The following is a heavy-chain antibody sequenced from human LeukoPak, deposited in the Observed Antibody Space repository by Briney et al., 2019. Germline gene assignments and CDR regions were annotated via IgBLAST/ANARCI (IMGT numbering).Heavy chain of an antibody. J-gene: IGHJ6*02. CDR1: GGSFSGYY. D-gene: IGHD2-2*01. CDR2: INHSGST. V-gene: IGHV4-34*01. CDR3: ARGLKDIVVVPAAVYGMDV. Sequence: PSETLSLTCAVYGGSFSGYYWSWICQPPGKGLEWIGEINHSGSTNYNPSLKSRVTISVDTSKNQFSLKLSSVTAADTAVYYCARGLKDIVVVPAAVYGMDVWGQGTTVTVSS.